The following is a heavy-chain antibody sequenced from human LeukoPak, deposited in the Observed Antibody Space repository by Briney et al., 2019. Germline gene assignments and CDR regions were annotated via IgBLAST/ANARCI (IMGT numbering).Heavy chain of an antibody. V-gene: IGHV3-66*01. Sequence: PGGSLRLSCGASGFTVSSNYMSWVRQAPGKGLEWVSEIYSGGTTYYADPVKDRFTISRDNFKNTVYLQMNSLRAEDTAVYYCARASDYVWGSYNYWGQGTLVAASS. J-gene: IGHJ4*01. CDR2: IYSGGTT. D-gene: IGHD3-16*01. CDR1: GFTVSSNY. CDR3: ARASDYVWGSYNY.